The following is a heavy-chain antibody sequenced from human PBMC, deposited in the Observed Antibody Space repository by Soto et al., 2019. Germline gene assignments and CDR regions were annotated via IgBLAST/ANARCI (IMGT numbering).Heavy chain of an antibody. CDR3: AKDLLSSYYYGMDA. Sequence: EVQLLESGGGLVQPGGSLRLSCAASGFMFGSYAMSWVRQAPGKGLEWVSGISGSGTDTYYADAVKGRVTISRDNPKNTLYLQMNGLRAEDTAIYYCAKDLLSSYYYGMDAWGQGTTVTVSS. D-gene: IGHD3-10*01. CDR1: GFMFGSYA. V-gene: IGHV3-23*01. CDR2: ISGSGTDT. J-gene: IGHJ6*02.